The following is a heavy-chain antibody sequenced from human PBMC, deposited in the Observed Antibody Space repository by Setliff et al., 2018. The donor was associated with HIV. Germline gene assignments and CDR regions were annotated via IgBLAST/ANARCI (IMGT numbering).Heavy chain of an antibody. CDR3: ARMLIAVAGNYYYYMDV. CDR2: ILSNDEK. J-gene: IGHJ6*03. Sequence: PTLVNPTATLTPTCNVSGFSLSNARMGVSWIRQPPGKALEWLAHILSNDEKSYSTSLKSRLTISKDTSKSQVVLTMTKMDPVDTATYYCARMLIAVAGNYYYYMDVWGKGTTVTVSS. V-gene: IGHV2-26*01. D-gene: IGHD6-19*01. CDR1: GFSLSNARMG.